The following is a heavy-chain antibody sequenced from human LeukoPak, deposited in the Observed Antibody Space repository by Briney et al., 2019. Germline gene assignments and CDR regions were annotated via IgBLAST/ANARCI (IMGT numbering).Heavy chain of an antibody. Sequence: GGSLRLSCAASGFTFSSYAMSWVRQAPGKGLEWVSAISGSGGSTYYADSVKGRFTISRDNSKNTLYLQMNNLRAEDTAVYYCARDRCTNGVCYTFAYWGQGTLVTVSS. J-gene: IGHJ4*02. D-gene: IGHD2-8*01. CDR2: ISGSGGST. CDR3: ARDRCTNGVCYTFAY. CDR1: GFTFSSYA. V-gene: IGHV3-23*01.